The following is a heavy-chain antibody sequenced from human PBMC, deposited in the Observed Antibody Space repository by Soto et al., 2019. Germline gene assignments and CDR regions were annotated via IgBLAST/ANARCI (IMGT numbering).Heavy chain of an antibody. CDR3: ARGQLTTVITILYS. CDR2: IKQDGSEK. CDR1: GFTFSNYW. J-gene: IGHJ4*02. Sequence: GGSLRLSCAASGFTFSNYWMSWVRQAPGKGLEWVANIKQDGSEKYYVDSVKGRFTISRENAKSSLYLQMNSLRAEDTAVYYCARGQLTTVITILYSWGQGTLVTVS. D-gene: IGHD4-17*01. V-gene: IGHV3-7*04.